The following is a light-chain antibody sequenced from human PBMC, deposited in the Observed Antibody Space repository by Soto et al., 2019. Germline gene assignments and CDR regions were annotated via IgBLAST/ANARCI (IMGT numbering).Light chain of an antibody. V-gene: IGKV3-11*01. J-gene: IGKJ1*01. Sequence: EIVLTQSPATLSLSPGERATLSCRASQSVSSNLAWYQQKPGQAPRLLIYGASNRATGIPARFSGSGSGTDFTLTISSLEPEDFAVYYCQQRSNWPPWTFGQRTKVDIK. CDR2: GAS. CDR1: QSVSSN. CDR3: QQRSNWPPWT.